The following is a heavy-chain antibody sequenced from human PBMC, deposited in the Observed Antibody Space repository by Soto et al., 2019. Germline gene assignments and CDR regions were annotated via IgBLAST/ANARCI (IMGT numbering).Heavy chain of an antibody. Sequence: PGGSLRLSXAASGFTFSSYAIHWVRQAPGKGLEWVTIISKDGNSKHYADSVKGRFTISRDNSKNTLFLQMNSLRAEDTAVYYCARDPQGSYCYIDYWGQGTPVTVSS. CDR2: ISKDGNSK. J-gene: IGHJ4*02. CDR1: GFTFSSYA. D-gene: IGHD3-10*01. V-gene: IGHV3-30-3*01. CDR3: ARDPQGSYCYIDY.